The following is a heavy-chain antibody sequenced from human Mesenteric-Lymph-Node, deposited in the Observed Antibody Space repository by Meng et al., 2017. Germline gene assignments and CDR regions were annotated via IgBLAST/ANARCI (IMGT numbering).Heavy chain of an antibody. CDR2: VYHRGDT. CDR3: GRDQGRQLINH. J-gene: IGHJ4*02. CDR1: GDSISSDIW. Sequence: VQCQESGPGLVKPSGTLSLTCTVSGDSISSDIWWSWVRQPPGKGLEWIGEVYHRGDTNYNPSLKSRVVISVDRSKNQFSLNLSSVTAADTAVYYCGRDQGRQLINHWGQGTLVTVSS. D-gene: IGHD1-1*01. V-gene: IGHV4-4*02.